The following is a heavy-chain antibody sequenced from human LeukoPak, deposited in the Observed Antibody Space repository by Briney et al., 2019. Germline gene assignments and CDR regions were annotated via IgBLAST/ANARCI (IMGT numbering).Heavy chain of an antibody. CDR1: GGSISSSDYY. V-gene: IGHV4-39*01. D-gene: IGHD3-22*01. J-gene: IGHJ5*02. CDR3: ARVNYFDSGGYYWWFDP. Sequence: PSETLSLTCTVSGGSISSSDYYWAWIRQPPGRSLEWIGSIHYSGNTHYNPSLKSRVTISVDTSKNQFSLKLSSVTAADTAVYYCARVNYFDSGGYYWWFDPWGQGTLVTVSS. CDR2: IHYSGNT.